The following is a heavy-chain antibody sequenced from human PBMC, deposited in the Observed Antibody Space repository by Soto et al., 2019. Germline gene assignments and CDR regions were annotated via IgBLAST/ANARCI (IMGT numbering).Heavy chain of an antibody. CDR1: GYTFTSYA. D-gene: IGHD2-15*01. Sequence: QVQLVQSGAEVKKPGASVKVSCKASGYTFTSYAMHWVRQAPGQRLEWMGWINAGNGNTKYSQKFQGRVTITRDTSASTAYMELSSLRSEASAVYYCISPSSYSYGMDVWGQGTTVTVSS. CDR2: INAGNGNT. V-gene: IGHV1-3*01. J-gene: IGHJ6*02. CDR3: ISPSSYSYGMDV.